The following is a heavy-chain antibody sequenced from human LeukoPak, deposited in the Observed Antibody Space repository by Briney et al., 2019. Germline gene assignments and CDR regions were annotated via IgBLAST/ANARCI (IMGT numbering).Heavy chain of an antibody. J-gene: IGHJ3*02. Sequence: SETLSLTCTVSGGSISSYYWSWIRQPPGKGLEWIGYIYYSGSTNYNPSLKSRVTISVDKSKNQFSLKLSSVTAADTAVYYCARTRKYYYDSSGYLDAFDIWGQGTMVTVSS. D-gene: IGHD3-22*01. CDR3: ARTRKYYYDSSGYLDAFDI. CDR1: GGSISSYY. V-gene: IGHV4-59*01. CDR2: IYYSGST.